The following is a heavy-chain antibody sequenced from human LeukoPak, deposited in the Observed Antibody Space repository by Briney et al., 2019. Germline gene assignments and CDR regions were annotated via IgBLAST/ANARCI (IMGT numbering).Heavy chain of an antibody. V-gene: IGHV4-59*12. Sequence: TASETLSLTCTVSGCSFSTDYWSWVRQPPGKGREWIGYVYHSGSTNYNPSLKSRVTISISTSKHQFSLKLSSVTTADTAVYYCARVGGYDWRLDYWGQGTLVTVSS. CDR3: ARVGGYDWRLDY. J-gene: IGHJ4*02. D-gene: IGHD5-12*01. CDR1: GCSFSTDY. CDR2: VYHSGST.